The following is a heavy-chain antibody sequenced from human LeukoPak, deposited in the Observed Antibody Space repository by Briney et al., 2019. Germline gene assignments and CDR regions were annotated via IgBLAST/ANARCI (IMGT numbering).Heavy chain of an antibody. CDR1: GFTFSDYY. J-gene: IGHJ5*02. CDR3: VGSNDWFDP. CDR2: ISTTSSYR. V-gene: IGHV3-11*06. Sequence: NPGGSLRLSCAASGFTFSDYYMSWIRQAPGKGLEWISYISTTSSYRNYTDSVKGRFTISRDNAKSSLYLQMNNLRDEDTAVYYCVGSNDWFDPWGQGTLVTVSS.